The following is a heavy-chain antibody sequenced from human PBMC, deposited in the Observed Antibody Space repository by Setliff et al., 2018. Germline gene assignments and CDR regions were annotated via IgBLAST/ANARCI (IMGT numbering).Heavy chain of an antibody. CDR1: GFDFNTYS. D-gene: IGHD4-4*01. Sequence: GESLKISCAGSGFDFNTYSMNWVRQAPGKGLEWVASIDLNSTYIFYADSVKGRFTVSRDNAKNSLYLHLTSLRAEDTALYYCTRPLIEMTTMGAFDIWGQGTMVTVS. CDR3: TRPLIEMTTMGAFDI. V-gene: IGHV3-21*01. J-gene: IGHJ3*02. CDR2: IDLNSTYI.